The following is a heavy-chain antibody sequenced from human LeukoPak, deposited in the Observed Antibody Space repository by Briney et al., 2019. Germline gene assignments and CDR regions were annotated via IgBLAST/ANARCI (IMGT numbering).Heavy chain of an antibody. Sequence: GGSLRLSCIVSGFNFSNYWMNWVHQAPEKGLEWVANIKHDGSEKYYVDSVKGRFSISRDNAKKSLYLQMNSLRAEDTAVYYCARALSHCLDYWGQGTLVTVSS. D-gene: IGHD3-16*01. CDR2: IKHDGSEK. V-gene: IGHV3-7*01. CDR1: GFNFSNYW. CDR3: ARALSHCLDY. J-gene: IGHJ4*02.